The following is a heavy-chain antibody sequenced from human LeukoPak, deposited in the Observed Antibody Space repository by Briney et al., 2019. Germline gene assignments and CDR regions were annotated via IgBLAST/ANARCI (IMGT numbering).Heavy chain of an antibody. CDR1: GYSFANYG. J-gene: IGHJ4*02. Sequence: GASVKVSCKTFGYSFANYGISWVRQAPGQGLEWMAWISPYNGDGIAAQRFQCRLSMTTDPSTSTAYMELGSLRSEDTAVYHCARLSGDRGGWFFDYWGQGILVTVSS. D-gene: IGHD3-10*01. CDR3: ARLSGDRGGWFFDY. CDR2: ISPYNGDG. V-gene: IGHV1-18*01.